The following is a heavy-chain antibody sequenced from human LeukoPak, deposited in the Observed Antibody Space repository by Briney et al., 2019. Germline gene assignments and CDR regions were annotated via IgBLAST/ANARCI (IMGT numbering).Heavy chain of an antibody. D-gene: IGHD3-22*01. Sequence: SETLSLTCSISDGSISSYYWNWIRQSPGKGLEWIGHLHYSGSTHYNPSLQSRVSISIDTSKSHFSLKLRSVTAVDTAVYYCARWGHFDTSGYFVVDYWGQGTLVTVSS. CDR1: DGSISSYY. CDR3: ARWGHFDTSGYFVVDY. V-gene: IGHV4-59*01. CDR2: LHYSGST. J-gene: IGHJ4*02.